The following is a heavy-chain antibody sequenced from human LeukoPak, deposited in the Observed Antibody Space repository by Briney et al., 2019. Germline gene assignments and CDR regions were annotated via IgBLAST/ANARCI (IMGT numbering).Heavy chain of an antibody. CDR3: ARGPIIDIAIIPAADEYYYMDV. CDR2: FDPEDGET. D-gene: IGHD2-2*01. J-gene: IGHJ6*03. V-gene: IGHV1-24*01. CDR1: GYTLTELS. Sequence: ASVKVSCKVSGYTLTELSMHWVRQAPGKGLEWMGGFDPEDGETIYAQKFQGRVTMTEDTSTDTAYMELSSLRSEDTAVYYCARGPIIDIAIIPAADEYYYMDVWGKGTTVTVSS.